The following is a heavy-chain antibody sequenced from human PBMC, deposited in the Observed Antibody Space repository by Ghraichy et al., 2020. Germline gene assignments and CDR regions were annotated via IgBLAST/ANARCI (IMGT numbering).Heavy chain of an antibody. CDR1: GGSISSYY. Sequence: SETLSLTCTVSGGSISSYYWSWIRQPPGKGLEWIGYIYYSGSTNYNPSLKSRVTISVDTSKNQFSLKLSSVTAADTAVYYCASSVDGGYYYYMDVWGKGTTVTVSS. V-gene: IGHV4-59*01. CDR3: ASSVDGGYYYYMDV. D-gene: IGHD3-10*01. CDR2: IYYSGST. J-gene: IGHJ6*03.